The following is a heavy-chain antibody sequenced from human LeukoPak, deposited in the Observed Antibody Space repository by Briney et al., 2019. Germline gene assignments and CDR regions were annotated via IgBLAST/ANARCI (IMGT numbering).Heavy chain of an antibody. Sequence: GGSLRLSCEASGFTFRNYGMSWVRQAPGKGLEWVSSISSSSSYIYYADSVKGRFTISRDNAKNSLYLQMNSLRAEDTAVYYCARGSVVVAATDNWFDPWGQGTLVTVSS. CDR3: ARGSVVVAATDNWFDP. CDR1: GFTFRNYG. D-gene: IGHD2-15*01. J-gene: IGHJ5*02. CDR2: ISSSSSYI. V-gene: IGHV3-21*01.